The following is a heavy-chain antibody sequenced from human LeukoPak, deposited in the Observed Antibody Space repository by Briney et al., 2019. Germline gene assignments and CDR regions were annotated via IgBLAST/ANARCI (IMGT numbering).Heavy chain of an antibody. V-gene: IGHV1-69*13. CDR3: ASVTMVRGAFDY. CDR2: IIPIFGTA. Sequence: ASVKVSCKASGGTFSSYAISWVRQAPGQGLEWMGGIIPIFGTANYAQKFQGRVTITADESTSTAYMELSGLRSEDTAVYYCASVTMVRGAFDYWGQGTLVTVSS. D-gene: IGHD3-10*01. CDR1: GGTFSSYA. J-gene: IGHJ4*02.